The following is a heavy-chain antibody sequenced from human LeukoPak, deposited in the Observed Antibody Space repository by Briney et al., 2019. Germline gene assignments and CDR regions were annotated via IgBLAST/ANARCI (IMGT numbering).Heavy chain of an antibody. Sequence: ASVKVSCKASGYTFTSYYMHWVRQAPGQGLEWMGIINPSGGSTSYAQKFQGRVTMTRDTSTSTVYMELRSLRSDDTAVYYCARLLRYFDWLSPPGDYWGQGTLVTVSS. V-gene: IGHV1-46*01. J-gene: IGHJ4*02. CDR2: INPSGGST. CDR3: ARLLRYFDWLSPPGDY. D-gene: IGHD3-9*01. CDR1: GYTFTSYY.